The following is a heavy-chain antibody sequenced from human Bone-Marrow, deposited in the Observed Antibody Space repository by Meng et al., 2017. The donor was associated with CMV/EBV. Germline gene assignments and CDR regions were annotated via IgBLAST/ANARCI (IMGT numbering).Heavy chain of an antibody. V-gene: IGHV4-39*07. CDR3: ARDPPVPTAGGFDY. D-gene: IGHD6-13*01. Sequence: LHLQGSGPGLVKPSEPLSLTCTVSGGSISSSSNYWGWIRQPPGKGLEWIGSIYYSGSTYYNPSLKSRVTISVDTSKNQFSLKLSSVTAADTAVYYCARDPPVPTAGGFDYWGQGTLVTVSS. CDR1: GGSISSSSNY. CDR2: IYYSGST. J-gene: IGHJ4*02.